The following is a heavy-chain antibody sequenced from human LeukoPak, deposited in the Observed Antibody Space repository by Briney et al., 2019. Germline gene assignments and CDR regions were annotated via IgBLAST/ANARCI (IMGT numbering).Heavy chain of an antibody. V-gene: IGHV3-7*01. D-gene: IGHD6-13*01. J-gene: IGHJ4*02. CDR3: ARYTSGTSDY. CDR2: INRDGTEK. Sequence: LTGGSLRLSCAASGFTFISHWFSWVRQAPGKGLGWVANINRDGTEKYYLDSVKGRFTISRDNAKNSLYLQMNSLIAEDTAVYYCARYTSGTSDYWGQGTQVTVSS. CDR1: GFTFISHW.